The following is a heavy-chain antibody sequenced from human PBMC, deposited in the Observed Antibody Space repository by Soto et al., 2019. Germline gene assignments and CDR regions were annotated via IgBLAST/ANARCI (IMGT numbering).Heavy chain of an antibody. J-gene: IGHJ4*02. Sequence: HPGGSPRLSCTASGLPFTNCAMSWVRQAPGKGLEWVSTISSGGGSTYYADSVRSRLIISRDNSKNTLYLQMNSLRAEGTAVYYCARVAVGNTYLFDYWGRGILVTVSS. CDR2: ISSGGGST. V-gene: IGHV3-23*01. CDR3: ARVAVGNTYLFDY. CDR1: GLPFTNCA. D-gene: IGHD1-26*01.